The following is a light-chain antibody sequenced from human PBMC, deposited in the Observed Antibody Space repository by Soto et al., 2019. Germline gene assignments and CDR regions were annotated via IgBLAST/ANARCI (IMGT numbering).Light chain of an antibody. J-gene: IGKJ1*01. Sequence: IVLTQSPGTLSLSPGERATLSCRASQSVSSSYLAWYQQKPGQTPRLLIYDASSRATGIPDRFSGSGSGTDFTLTISRLEPEDFAVYYCQQYGRSPTWTFGQGTKVDIK. CDR1: QSVSSSY. V-gene: IGKV3-20*01. CDR3: QQYGRSPTWT. CDR2: DAS.